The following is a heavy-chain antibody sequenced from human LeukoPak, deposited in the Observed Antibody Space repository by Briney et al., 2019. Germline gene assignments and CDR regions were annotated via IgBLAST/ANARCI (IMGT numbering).Heavy chain of an antibody. CDR1: GFTVSSNY. V-gene: IGHV3-53*01. D-gene: IGHD7-27*01. J-gene: IGHJ3*02. CDR3: ARAATGDHDAFDI. CDR2: IYSSGGP. Sequence: GGSLRLSCAASGFTVSSNYMSWVRQAPGKGLEWVSIIYSSGGPYYADSVKGRFTISRGNSKNTLYLQMNSLRAEDTAVYYCARAATGDHDAFDIWGQGTMVTVSS.